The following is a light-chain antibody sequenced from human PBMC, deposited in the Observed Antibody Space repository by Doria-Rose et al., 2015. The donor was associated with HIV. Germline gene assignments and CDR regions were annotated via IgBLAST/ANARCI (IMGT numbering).Light chain of an antibody. J-gene: IGKJ1*01. CDR2: DGC. Sequence: TQSPGTLSLSPGERATLSCRASQSFSSTYLAWYQQKPGQAPSLLIYDGCTRATGIPDRFSASGSGTDFTLSINRLEPEDFALYYCHQYGTSWTFGQGTKVE. V-gene: IGKV3-20*01. CDR1: QSFSSTY. CDR3: HQYGTSWT.